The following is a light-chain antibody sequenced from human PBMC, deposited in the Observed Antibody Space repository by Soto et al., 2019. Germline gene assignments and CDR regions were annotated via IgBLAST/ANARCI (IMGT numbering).Light chain of an antibody. CDR2: GAS. V-gene: IGKV3-20*01. CDR3: QQYGSSPLT. J-gene: IGKJ4*01. CDR1: QSVSSNY. Sequence: EIVLTQSPGTLSLSPGERATLSCRASQSVSSNYLGWYQQKPGQAPRLLLYGASSRATGIPDRFSGSGSGTDFTLTISRLEPEDFAVYYCQQYGSSPLTFGGGTKVDIK.